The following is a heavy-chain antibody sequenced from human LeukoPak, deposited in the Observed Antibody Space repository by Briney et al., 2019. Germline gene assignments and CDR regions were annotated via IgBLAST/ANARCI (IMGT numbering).Heavy chain of an antibody. V-gene: IGHV4-31*03. J-gene: IGHJ5*02. Sequence: PSQTLSLTCTVSGGSISSGGYYWSWIRQHPGKGLEWIGYIYYSGSTYYNPSHKSRVTISVDTSKNQFSLKLSSVTTADTAVYYCARMHYDILTGYLNWFDPWGQGTLVTVSS. CDR2: IYYSGST. CDR1: GGSISSGGYY. D-gene: IGHD3-9*01. CDR3: ARMHYDILTGYLNWFDP.